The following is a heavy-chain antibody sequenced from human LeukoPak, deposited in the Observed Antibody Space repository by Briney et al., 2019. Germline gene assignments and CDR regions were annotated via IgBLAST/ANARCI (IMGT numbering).Heavy chain of an antibody. J-gene: IGHJ4*02. CDR1: GGSISSGGYY. D-gene: IGHD3-3*01. CDR2: IYYSGST. Sequence: SETLSLTCTVSGGSISSGGYYWCWIRQHPGKGLEWIGYIYYSGSTYYNPSLKSRVTISVDTSKNQFSLKLSSVTAADTAVYYCASIRFGVVDYWGQGTLVTVSS. V-gene: IGHV4-31*03. CDR3: ASIRFGVVDY.